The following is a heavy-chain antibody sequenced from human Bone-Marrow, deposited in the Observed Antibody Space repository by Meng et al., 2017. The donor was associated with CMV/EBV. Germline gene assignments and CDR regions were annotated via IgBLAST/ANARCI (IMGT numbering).Heavy chain of an antibody. CDR1: GFTFSGSA. Sequence: GESLKISCAASGFTFSGSAMHWVRQASGKGLEWVGRIRSKANSYATAYAASVKGRFTISRDNSKNTLFLQMGSLRDEDTAIYYCASTDFSSGPMGSWGQGALVTVSS. D-gene: IGHD3-3*01. V-gene: IGHV3-73*01. CDR3: ASTDFSSGPMGS. CDR2: IRSKANSYAT. J-gene: IGHJ5*02.